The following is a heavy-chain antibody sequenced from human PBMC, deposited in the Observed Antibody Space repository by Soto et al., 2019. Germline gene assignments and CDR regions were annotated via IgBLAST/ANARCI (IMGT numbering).Heavy chain of an antibody. V-gene: IGHV3-74*02. J-gene: IGHJ6*02. CDR1: GFTFSSYW. CDR3: ARGGSGSYGDYYGMDV. Sequence: EVQLAESGGGLVQPGGSLRLSCVASGFTFSSYWMHWVRQAPGKGLVWVSRINNDGSRTDYADSVKGRFTISRDDAKNTLDMQMNSLRAEDTAVYYCARGGSGSYGDYYGMDVWGQGTTVTVSS. CDR2: INNDGSRT. D-gene: IGHD1-26*01.